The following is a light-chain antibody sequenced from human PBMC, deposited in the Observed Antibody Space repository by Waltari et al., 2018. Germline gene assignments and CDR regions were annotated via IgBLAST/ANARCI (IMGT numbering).Light chain of an antibody. CDR1: SSDVGGYDS. Sequence: QSALTQPRSVSGSPGQSVTISCTGTSSDVGGYDSVSWYQQHPGKAPKLMIYDVNKRPSGVPDRLCGSKSGNTAFLTISGLQGEDEADYYCCSFAGSPPYVFGTGTKVTVL. J-gene: IGLJ1*01. V-gene: IGLV2-11*01. CDR3: CSFAGSPPYV. CDR2: DVN.